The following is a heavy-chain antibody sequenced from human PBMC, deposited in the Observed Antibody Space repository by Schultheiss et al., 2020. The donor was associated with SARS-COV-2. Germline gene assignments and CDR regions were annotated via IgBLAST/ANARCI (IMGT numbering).Heavy chain of an antibody. CDR3: ARWKVSDWNPGGGMDV. V-gene: IGHV4-31*03. D-gene: IGHD1-1*01. J-gene: IGHJ6*02. CDR2: IYYSGST. CDR1: GGSISSGGYY. Sequence: SETLSLTCTVSGGSISSGGYYWSWIRQPPGGGLEWIGYIYYSGSTYYNPSLKSRVTISVDTSKNQFSLKLSSVTAADTAVYYYARWKVSDWNPGGGMDVWGQGTTVTVSS.